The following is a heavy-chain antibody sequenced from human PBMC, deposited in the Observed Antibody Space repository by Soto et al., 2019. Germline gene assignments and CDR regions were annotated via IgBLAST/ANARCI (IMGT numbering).Heavy chain of an antibody. J-gene: IGHJ4*02. V-gene: IGHV1-18*01. CDR3: ATHSPAFDY. D-gene: IGHD2-21*01. Sequence: ASVKVSCKTSGYTFTNYGISWVRQAPGQGLEWMGWITTDKGKTTYAQKFQGRVTMTTDTSTSTAYMELRSLRSDDTAMYCCATHSPAFDYWGQGTLVTVSS. CDR2: ITTDKGKT. CDR1: GYTFTNYG.